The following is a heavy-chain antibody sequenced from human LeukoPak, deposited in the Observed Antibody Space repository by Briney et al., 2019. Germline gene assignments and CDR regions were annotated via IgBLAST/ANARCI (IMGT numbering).Heavy chain of an antibody. CDR2: IYYSGST. J-gene: IGHJ5*02. Sequence: SETLSLTCTVSGGSISSYYWSWIRQPPGKGLEWIGYIYYSGSTNYNPSLKSRVTISVDTSKNQFSLKLSSVTAADTAVYYCARKYDSSGYYYLQSYNWFDPWGQGTLVTVSS. CDR3: ARKYDSSGYYYLQSYNWFDP. CDR1: GGSISSYY. V-gene: IGHV4-59*12. D-gene: IGHD3-22*01.